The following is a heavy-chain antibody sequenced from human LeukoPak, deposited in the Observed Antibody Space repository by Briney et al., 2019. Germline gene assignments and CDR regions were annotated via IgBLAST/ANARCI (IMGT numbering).Heavy chain of an antibody. Sequence: GGSLRLSCAASGFTFSNAWMSWVRQAPGKGLEWVGRIKSKTNGETTDYAAPVKGRFTISRDDSKNTLYLQMNSLKTEDTAVYYCTTEVPSPHFDYWGQGTLVTVSS. V-gene: IGHV3-15*01. CDR3: TTEVPSPHFDY. CDR2: IKSKTNGETT. CDR1: GFTFSNAW. J-gene: IGHJ4*02.